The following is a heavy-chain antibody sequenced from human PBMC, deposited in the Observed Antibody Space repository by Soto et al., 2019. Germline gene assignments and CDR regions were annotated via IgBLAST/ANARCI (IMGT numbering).Heavy chain of an antibody. J-gene: IGHJ5*02. V-gene: IGHV4-4*07. CDR2: IYATGTT. D-gene: IGHD1-1*01. CDR3: VRDGTKTLRDWFDP. Sequence: SETLSLTCTVSGASISGFYWSWIRKSAGKGLEWIGRIYATGTTDYNPSLKSRVMMSVDTSKKQFSLKSRSVTAADTAVYYCVRDGTKTLRDWFDPWGQGISVTVSS. CDR1: GASISGFY.